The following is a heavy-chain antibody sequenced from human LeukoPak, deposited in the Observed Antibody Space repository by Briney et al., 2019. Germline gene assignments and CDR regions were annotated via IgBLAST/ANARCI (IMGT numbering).Heavy chain of an antibody. J-gene: IGHJ6*03. CDR1: GGSVSSHF. CDR3: ARDHLPAGAPGYYMDV. D-gene: IGHD4/OR15-4a*01. Sequence: SETLSLTCTVSGGSVSSHFWSWIRQPPGKGLEWIGYIYNSGITNYNPSLKSRVTMSVDTSKNQSSLMLRSVTAADTAVYYCARDHLPAGAPGYYMDVWGKGTTVTVSS. V-gene: IGHV4-59*02. CDR2: IYNSGIT.